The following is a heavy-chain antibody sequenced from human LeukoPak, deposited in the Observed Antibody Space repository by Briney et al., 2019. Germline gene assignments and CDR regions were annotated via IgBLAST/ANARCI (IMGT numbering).Heavy chain of an antibody. D-gene: IGHD6-13*01. CDR2: IIPILGIA. CDR3: ARASSSWYLPFDY. CDR1: GGTFSSYA. V-gene: IGHV1-69*04. Sequence: ASVKVSCKASGGTFSSYAISWVRQAPGQGLEWMGRIIPILGIANYAQKFQGKVTITEDKSTSTAYMELSSLRSEDTAVYYCARASSSWYLPFDYWGQGTLVTVSS. J-gene: IGHJ4*02.